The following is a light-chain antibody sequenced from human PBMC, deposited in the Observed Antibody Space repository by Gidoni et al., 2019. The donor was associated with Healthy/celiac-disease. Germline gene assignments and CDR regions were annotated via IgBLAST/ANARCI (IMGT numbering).Light chain of an antibody. J-gene: IGKJ2*01. CDR2: KAS. V-gene: IGKV1-5*03. Sequence: DIQMTQSPSTLSASVGASVTITCRASKSISSWLACHQQQPGKATKLLIYKASSLESGVASWFSGSGSGTEFTITSSVLQPDDFATYCIQQYHSYPYTFGQGTKLEIK. CDR1: KSISSW. CDR3: QQYHSYPYT.